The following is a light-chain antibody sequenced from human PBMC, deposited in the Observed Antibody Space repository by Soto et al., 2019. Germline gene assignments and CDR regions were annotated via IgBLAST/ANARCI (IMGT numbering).Light chain of an antibody. CDR2: DAS. Sequence: ENVSTQSPATLSLSPGERATLSCRASQSVSSYLAWYQQKPGQAPRLLIYDASNRATGIPARFSGSGSGTDFTLTISSLEPEDFAVYYCQQRSNWPPITLGQGTRLEI. CDR1: QSVSSY. V-gene: IGKV3-11*01. J-gene: IGKJ5*01. CDR3: QQRSNWPPIT.